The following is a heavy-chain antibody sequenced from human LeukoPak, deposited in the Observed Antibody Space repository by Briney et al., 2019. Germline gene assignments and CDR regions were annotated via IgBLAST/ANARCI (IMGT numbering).Heavy chain of an antibody. J-gene: IGHJ6*03. CDR3: ASFWSGYLGYYMDV. Sequence: SETLFLTCTVSGGSISSGDYYWSWIRQPPGKGLEWIGYIYYSGSTYYNPSLKSRVTISVDTSKNQFSLKLSSVTAADTAVYYCASFWSGYLGYYMDVWGKGTTVTVSS. CDR1: GGSISSGDYY. D-gene: IGHD3-3*01. V-gene: IGHV4-30-4*08. CDR2: IYYSGST.